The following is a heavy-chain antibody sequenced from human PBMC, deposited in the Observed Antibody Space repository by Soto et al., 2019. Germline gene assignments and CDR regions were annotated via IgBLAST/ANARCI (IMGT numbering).Heavy chain of an antibody. V-gene: IGHV3-23*01. CDR1: GFTFSSYA. CDR3: AKRLRSGPPRSGPDQNYFDY. Sequence: PGGSLRLSCAASGFTFSSYAMSWVRQAPGKGLEWVSAISGSGGSTYYADSVKGRFTISRDNSKNTLYLQMNSLRAEDTAVYYCAKRLRSGPPRSGPDQNYFDYWGQGTLVTVSS. D-gene: IGHD2-15*01. CDR2: ISGSGGST. J-gene: IGHJ4*02.